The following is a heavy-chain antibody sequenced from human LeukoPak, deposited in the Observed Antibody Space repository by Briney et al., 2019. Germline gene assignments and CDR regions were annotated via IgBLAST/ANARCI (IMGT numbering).Heavy chain of an antibody. V-gene: IGHV3-20*04. CDR3: AKTHGYFDQ. Sequence: GGSLRLSCAASGFSFDDYGMSWVRQAPGKGLEWVSAINWNGGSTGDADSVRGRFTISRDNAKNSLYLQMNSLRAEDTALYYCAKTHGYFDQWGQGTLVAVSS. CDR1: GFSFDDYG. D-gene: IGHD3-22*01. CDR2: INWNGGST. J-gene: IGHJ4*02.